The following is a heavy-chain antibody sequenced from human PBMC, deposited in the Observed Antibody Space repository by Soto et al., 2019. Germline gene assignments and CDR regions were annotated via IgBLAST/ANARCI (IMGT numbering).Heavy chain of an antibody. CDR2: IKPDGSEK. J-gene: IGHJ4*02. CDR1: GFTFSAHW. V-gene: IGHV3-7*01. D-gene: IGHD3-22*01. CDR3: VAWGDSSNL. Sequence: VPLVDSGGGLVQPGGSLRLSCAASGFTFSAHWMTWVRQGPGKGLEWVAHIKPDGSEKYYVDAVKGRFAISRDNVENSLHLQMNGLRVDDTAMYYCVAWGDSSNLWGQGTLVTVSS.